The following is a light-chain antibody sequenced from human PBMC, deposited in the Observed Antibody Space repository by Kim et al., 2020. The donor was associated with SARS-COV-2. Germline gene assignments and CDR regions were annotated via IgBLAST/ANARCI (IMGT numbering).Light chain of an antibody. Sequence: SSELTQDPAVSVALGRTVRITCQGDSLRSYYASWYQQKPGQAPVLVIYGKNNRPSGIPDRFSGSSSGNTASLTITGAQAEDEADYYCNSRDSSGNHLFYV. V-gene: IGLV3-19*01. CDR2: GKN. J-gene: IGLJ1*01. CDR3: NSRDSSGNHLFYV. CDR1: SLRSYY.